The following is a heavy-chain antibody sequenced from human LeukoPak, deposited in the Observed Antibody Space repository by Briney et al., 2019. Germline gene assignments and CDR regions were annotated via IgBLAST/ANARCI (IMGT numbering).Heavy chain of an antibody. CDR3: ARGAGYNYPYYFDY. J-gene: IGHJ4*02. CDR1: GFTFSSYA. D-gene: IGHD5-24*01. Sequence: PGGSLRLSCAASGFTFSSYAMSWVRQAPGKGLEWVSAISGRDGYTYYADSVKGRFTISRDNSKDTLFLHMSSLRAEDTAVYYCARGAGYNYPYYFDYWGQGTLVTVSS. CDR2: ISGRDGYT. V-gene: IGHV3-23*01.